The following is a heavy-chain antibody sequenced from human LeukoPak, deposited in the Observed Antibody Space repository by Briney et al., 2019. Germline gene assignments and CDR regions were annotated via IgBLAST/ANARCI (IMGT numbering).Heavy chain of an antibody. Sequence: GASVKVSCKSSGYPFIGYYINWVRQAPGQGLEWMGWINPNSGGTKYAQKFQGRVTMTRDTSISTAYMELSRLRSDDTAVYYCSRYYRYFDYWGQGTLVTVSA. J-gene: IGHJ4*02. D-gene: IGHD3-10*01. CDR1: GYPFIGYY. CDR3: SRYYRYFDY. CDR2: INPNSGGT. V-gene: IGHV1-2*02.